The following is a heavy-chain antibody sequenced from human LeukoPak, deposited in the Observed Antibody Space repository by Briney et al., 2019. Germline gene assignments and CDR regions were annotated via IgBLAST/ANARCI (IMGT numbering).Heavy chain of an antibody. CDR1: GYTFTSYG. Sequence: GASVKVSCKASGYTFTSYGISWVRQAPGQGLERMGWISAYNGKTKYAQKLQGRVSITTDTYKSRDYMELRSLRSDDMAVYYCARDRIAAAAPTTFDYWGQGTLVTVSS. V-gene: IGHV1-18*03. CDR3: ARDRIAAAAPTTFDY. J-gene: IGHJ4*02. CDR2: ISAYNGKT. D-gene: IGHD6-13*01.